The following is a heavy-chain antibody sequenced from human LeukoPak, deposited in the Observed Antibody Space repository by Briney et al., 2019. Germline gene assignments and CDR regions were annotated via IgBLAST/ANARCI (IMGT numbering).Heavy chain of an antibody. CDR2: IKHDGSEK. V-gene: IGHV3-7*01. CDR3: ARERYAGIEDAFDI. Sequence: GGSLRLSCVASGFTFSSYWMSLVRQAPGKGLEWVANIKHDGSEKYYVDSVKGRFTISRDNAKSSLHLQMNSLRAEDTAVYYCARERYAGIEDAFDIWGQGTIVTVSS. D-gene: IGHD2-8*01. CDR1: GFTFSSYW. J-gene: IGHJ3*02.